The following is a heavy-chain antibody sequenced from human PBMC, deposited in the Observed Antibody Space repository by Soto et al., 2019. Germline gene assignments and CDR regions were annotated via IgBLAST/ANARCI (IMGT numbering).Heavy chain of an antibody. D-gene: IGHD3-3*01. CDR1: GGSISSGDYY. J-gene: IGHJ6*02. CDR3: ASNYDFWSGLTDYYYYGMDV. V-gene: IGHV4-30-4*01. CDR2: IYYSGST. Sequence: SETLSLTCTVSGGSISSGDYYWSWIRQPPGKGLEWIGYIYYSGSTYYNPSLKSRVTISVDTSKNQFSLKLSSVIAADTAVYYCASNYDFWSGLTDYYYYGMDVWGQGTTVTVSS.